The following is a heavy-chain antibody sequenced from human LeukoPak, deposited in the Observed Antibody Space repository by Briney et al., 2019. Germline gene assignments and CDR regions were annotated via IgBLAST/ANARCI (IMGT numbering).Heavy chain of an antibody. V-gene: IGHV4-61*02. CDR1: GGSISSDRYY. D-gene: IGHD5-18*01. CDR2: VYSSGTT. CDR3: ARLGYGLKGSYDAFDM. J-gene: IGHJ3*02. Sequence: SQTLSLTCSVSGGSISSDRYYWSWIRQPAGKGLEWIGRVYSSGTTNQNPSLKSRITISIDASENQFSLKLNSVTAADTAVYYCARLGYGLKGSYDAFDMWGQGTMVTVSS.